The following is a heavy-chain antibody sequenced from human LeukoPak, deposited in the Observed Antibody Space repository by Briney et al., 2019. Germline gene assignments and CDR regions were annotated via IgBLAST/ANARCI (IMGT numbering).Heavy chain of an antibody. CDR3: AREPLGYCSSTSCHYFDY. J-gene: IGHJ4*02. CDR1: GFTFSSYA. Sequence: GGSLRLSCAASGFTFSSYAMHWVRKAPGKGLEWVAVISYDGSNKYYADSVKGRFTISRDNSKNTLYLQMNSLRAEDTAVYYCAREPLGYCSSTSCHYFDYWGQGTLVTVSS. CDR2: ISYDGSNK. D-gene: IGHD2-2*01. V-gene: IGHV3-30-3*01.